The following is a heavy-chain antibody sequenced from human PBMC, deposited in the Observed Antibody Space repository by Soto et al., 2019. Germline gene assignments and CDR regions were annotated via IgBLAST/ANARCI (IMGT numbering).Heavy chain of an antibody. D-gene: IGHD6-13*01. CDR1: GGSISSYY. J-gene: IGHJ5*02. Sequence: SETLSLTCTVSGGSISSYYWSWIRQPPGKGLEWIGYIYYSGSTNYNPSPKSRVTISVDTSKNQFSLKLSSVTAADMDVYYCARVHSTAFDPWGQGTLVTVSS. V-gene: IGHV4-59*01. CDR2: IYYSGST. CDR3: ARVHSTAFDP.